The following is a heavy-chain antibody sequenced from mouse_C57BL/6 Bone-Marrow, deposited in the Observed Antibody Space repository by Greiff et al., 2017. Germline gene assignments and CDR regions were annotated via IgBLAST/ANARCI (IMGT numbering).Heavy chain of an antibody. D-gene: IGHD2-3*01. J-gene: IGHJ1*03. CDR3: ARSRDGRYWYFDV. CDR1: GYSFTDYN. CDR2: INPNYGTT. V-gene: IGHV1-39*01. Sequence: EVQLQQPGPELVKPGASVKISCKASGYSFTDYNMNWVKQSNGKSLEWIGVINPNYGTTSYNQKFKGKATLTVDQSSSTAYMQLTSLTSEYSAVYYGARSRDGRYWYFDVWGTGTTVTVSS.